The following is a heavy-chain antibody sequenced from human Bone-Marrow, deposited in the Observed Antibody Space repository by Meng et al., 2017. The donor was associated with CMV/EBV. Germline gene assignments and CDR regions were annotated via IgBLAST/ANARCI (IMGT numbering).Heavy chain of an antibody. V-gene: IGHV1-2*02. Sequence: ASVKVSCKASTYTFIDYHIHWVRQAPGQGLEWMGWIDPKNGDTKYAQKFQGRVTLTRDTSIRTAYMELSRLRSDDTAVYYCARGTIMIWLYQHHGLDVWVHGTSVTVSS. CDR3: ARGTIMIWLYQHHGLDV. CDR2: IDPKNGDT. CDR1: TYTFIDYH. J-gene: IGHJ6*02. D-gene: IGHD3/OR15-3a*01.